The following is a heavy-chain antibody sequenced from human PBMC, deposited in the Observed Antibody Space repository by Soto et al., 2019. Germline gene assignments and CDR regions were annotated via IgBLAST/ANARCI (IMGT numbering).Heavy chain of an antibody. D-gene: IGHD5-12*01. J-gene: IGHJ6*02. CDR1: GFTFSSYG. V-gene: IGHV3-33*01. Sequence: GGSLRLSCAASGFTFSSYGMHWVRQAPGKGLEWVAVIWYDGSNKYYADSVKGRFTISRDNSKNTLYLQMNSLRAEDTAVYYCARGVDIVATFPYGMDVWGQGTTVTVS. CDR2: IWYDGSNK. CDR3: ARGVDIVATFPYGMDV.